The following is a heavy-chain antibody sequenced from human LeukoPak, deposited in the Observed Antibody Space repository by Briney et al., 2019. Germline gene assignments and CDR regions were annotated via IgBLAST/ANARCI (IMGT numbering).Heavy chain of an antibody. CDR1: GGSISSYY. Sequence: PSETLSLTCTVSGGSISSYYWSWIRQPPGKGLEWIGYIYYSGSTNYNPSLKSRVTISVDTSKNQFSLKLSSVTAADTAVYYCARDSLRGVHDAFDIWGQGTMVTVSS. V-gene: IGHV4-59*01. CDR2: IYYSGST. CDR3: ARDSLRGVHDAFDI. J-gene: IGHJ3*02. D-gene: IGHD3-10*01.